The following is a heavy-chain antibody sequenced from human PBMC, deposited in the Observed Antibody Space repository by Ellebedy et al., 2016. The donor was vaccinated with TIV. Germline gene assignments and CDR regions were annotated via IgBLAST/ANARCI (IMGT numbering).Heavy chain of an antibody. J-gene: IGHJ5*02. CDR1: GFTFSDYS. Sequence: GGSLRLXXAASGFTFSDYSMNWVRQAPGKGLEWVSYIWGNSANKSYADSVKGRFTISRDNSKNTLYLQLTSLRAEDTAVYYCARDYISGIYRNWFDPWGQGMLVTVSS. CDR2: IWGNSANK. V-gene: IGHV3-48*01. D-gene: IGHD3-16*01. CDR3: ARDYISGIYRNWFDP.